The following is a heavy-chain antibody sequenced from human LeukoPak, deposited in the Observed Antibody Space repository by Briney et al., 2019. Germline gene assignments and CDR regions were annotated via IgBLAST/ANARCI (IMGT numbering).Heavy chain of an antibody. CDR3: ARGTLLWTIPTNYYMDV. CDR2: IYYSGST. CDR1: GGSINSHY. D-gene: IGHD3-10*01. Sequence: SETLSLTCTVSGGSINSHYWRWIRQPPGKGLGWIGYIYYSGSTSYNPSLKSRVTISVDTSKNQFSLKLSSVTAADTAVYYCARGTLLWTIPTNYYMDVWGKGTTVTVSS. J-gene: IGHJ6*03. V-gene: IGHV4-59*11.